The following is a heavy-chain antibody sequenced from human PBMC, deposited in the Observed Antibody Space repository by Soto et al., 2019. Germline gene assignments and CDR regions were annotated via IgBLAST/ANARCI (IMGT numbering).Heavy chain of an antibody. Sequence: PGGSLRLSCAASGFTFSSYGMHWVRQAPGKGLEWVAVISYDGSNKYYADSVKGRFTISRDNSKNTLYLQMNRLRAEDTAVYYCAKDLCSSTSCQGEYWGQGTLVTVSS. CDR1: GFTFSSYG. V-gene: IGHV3-30*18. CDR2: ISYDGSNK. D-gene: IGHD2-2*01. J-gene: IGHJ4*02. CDR3: AKDLCSSTSCQGEY.